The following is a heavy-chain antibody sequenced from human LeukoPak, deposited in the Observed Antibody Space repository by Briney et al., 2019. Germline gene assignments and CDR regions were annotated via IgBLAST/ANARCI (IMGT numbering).Heavy chain of an antibody. D-gene: IGHD3-10*01. CDR3: ARDRGSGSYYSQD. Sequence: XRQAPGKGLEWVANIKQDGSEEHYVDSVKGRFIISRDNAKNSLYLQMNSLRAEDTAVYYCARDRGSGSYYSQDWGQGTLVTVSS. CDR2: IKQDGSEE. J-gene: IGHJ4*02. V-gene: IGHV3-7*01.